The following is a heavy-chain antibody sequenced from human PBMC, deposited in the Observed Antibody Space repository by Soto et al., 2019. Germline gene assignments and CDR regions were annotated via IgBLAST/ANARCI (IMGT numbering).Heavy chain of an antibody. CDR3: ARFSRVWNDDY. D-gene: IGHD1-1*01. CDR2: ISSSSSTI. CDR1: GFTFSSYS. Sequence: EVQLVESGGGLVQPGGSLRLSCAASGFTFSSYSMNWVRQAPGKGLEWVSYISSSSSTIYYADSVKGRFTISRDNAKNSVYLQMNSLRDEDTAVYYGARFSRVWNDDYWGQGTLVTVSS. J-gene: IGHJ4*02. V-gene: IGHV3-48*02.